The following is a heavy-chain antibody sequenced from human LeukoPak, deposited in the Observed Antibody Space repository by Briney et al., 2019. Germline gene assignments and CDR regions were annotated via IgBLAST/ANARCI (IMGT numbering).Heavy chain of an antibody. CDR2: INHSGST. Sequence: KPSETLSLTCAVYGGSFSGYYWSWIRQPPGKGLEWIGEINHSGSTNYNPSLKSRVTISVDTSKNQFSLKLSSVTAADTAVYYCARVRNHRAPTTLRVFDPWGQGTLVTVSS. CDR1: GGSFSGYY. V-gene: IGHV4-34*01. D-gene: IGHD1-14*01. CDR3: ARVRNHRAPTTLRVFDP. J-gene: IGHJ5*02.